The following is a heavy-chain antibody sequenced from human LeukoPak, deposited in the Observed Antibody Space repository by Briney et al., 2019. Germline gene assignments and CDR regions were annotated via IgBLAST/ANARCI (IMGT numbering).Heavy chain of an antibody. J-gene: IGHJ4*02. V-gene: IGHV4-61*02. D-gene: IGHD5-18*01. CDR3: ARSRGFSYGFNFDY. CDR1: GGSISSGSYY. Sequence: SQTLSLTCNVSGGSISSGSYYWSWIRQPAGKGLEWIGRIYSSGHTNYNPSLKSRVTVLADTSKNQFSLNLSSVTAADTAVYYCARSRGFSYGFNFDYWGQGTLVTVSS. CDR2: IYSSGHT.